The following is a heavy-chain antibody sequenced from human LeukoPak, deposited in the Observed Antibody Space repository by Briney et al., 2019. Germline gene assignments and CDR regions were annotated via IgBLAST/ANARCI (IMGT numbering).Heavy chain of an antibody. Sequence: WGSLRLSCAASGFTVSSNYMSWVRQAPGKGLEWVSVIYSGGSTYYADSVKGRFTISRHNSKNTLYLQMNSLRAEDTAVYYCARSPAMITAWYFDLWGRGTLGTVSS. CDR1: GFTVSSNY. V-gene: IGHV3-53*04. D-gene: IGHD3-22*01. CDR3: ARSPAMITAWYFDL. CDR2: IYSGGST. J-gene: IGHJ2*01.